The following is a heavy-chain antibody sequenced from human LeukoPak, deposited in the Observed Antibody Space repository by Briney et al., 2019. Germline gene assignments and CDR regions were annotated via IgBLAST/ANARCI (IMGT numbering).Heavy chain of an antibody. CDR1: RFTFSNYN. D-gene: IGHD3-9*01. J-gene: IGHJ6*02. CDR3: ARDLTGMDV. CDR2: ISSSSRYI. Sequence: AGGSLRLSCAASRFTFSNYNMNWVRQAPGKGLEWASSISSSSRYIYYADSVKGRFTISRDNAKNSLFLQMNSLRAEDTAVYYCARDLTGMDVWGQGTTVTVSS. V-gene: IGHV3-21*01.